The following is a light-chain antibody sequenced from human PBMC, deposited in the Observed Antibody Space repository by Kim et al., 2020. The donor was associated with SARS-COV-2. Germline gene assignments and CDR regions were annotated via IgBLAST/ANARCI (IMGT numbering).Light chain of an antibody. J-gene: IGKJ2*01. CDR1: QSITRW. V-gene: IGKV1-5*01. CDR3: HQYNSYSHT. Sequence: SASVGDRVTMTCRASQSITRWFAWYQQKPGKAPKLLIYDASSLKRGVPSRFSGSGSGTEFTLTISSLQPDDFATYYCHQYNSYSHTFGQGTKLEI. CDR2: DAS.